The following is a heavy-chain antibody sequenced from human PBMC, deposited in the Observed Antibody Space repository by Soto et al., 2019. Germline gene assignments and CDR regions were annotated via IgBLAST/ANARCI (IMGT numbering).Heavy chain of an antibody. CDR1: GYTFTSYG. Sequence: QVQLVQSGAEVKKPGASVKVSCKASGYTFTSYGISWVRQAPGQGLEWMGWISAYNGNTNYAQKLRGRVTMTADTSTRTAYMELRSLRSDVTAVYYCAVGYSSSWSDYWGQGTLVTVSS. D-gene: IGHD6-13*01. CDR2: ISAYNGNT. CDR3: AVGYSSSWSDY. J-gene: IGHJ4*02. V-gene: IGHV1-18*01.